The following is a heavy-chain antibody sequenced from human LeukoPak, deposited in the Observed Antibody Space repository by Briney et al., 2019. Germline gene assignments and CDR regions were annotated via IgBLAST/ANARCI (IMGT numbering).Heavy chain of an antibody. Sequence: GGSLRLSCAASGFTFSSYSMNWVRQAPGKGLEWVSSISSSSSYIYYADSVKGRFTISRDNAKNSLYLQMNSLRAEDTALYYCAKVGYSYGYFDYWGQGTLVTVSS. CDR3: AKVGYSYGYFDY. J-gene: IGHJ4*02. CDR1: GFTFSSYS. CDR2: ISSSSSYI. D-gene: IGHD5-18*01. V-gene: IGHV3-21*04.